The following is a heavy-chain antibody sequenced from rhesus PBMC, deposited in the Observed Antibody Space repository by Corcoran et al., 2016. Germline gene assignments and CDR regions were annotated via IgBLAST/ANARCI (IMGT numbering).Heavy chain of an antibody. V-gene: IGHV4S12*01. CDR2: TYTTSAST. D-gene: IGHD3S6*01. CDR1: GGTISSGHYY. Sequence: QVQLQESGPGVVKPSETLSLTCAVPGGTISSGHYYWNWIRQPPGKGLEWIGNTYTTSASTNYNPTLMIRVTISKDTSNNPFSLKLGSVTATDTAVYYCARLQGQRHLLFDYWGQGVLVTVSS. CDR3: ARLQGQRHLLFDY. J-gene: IGHJ4*01.